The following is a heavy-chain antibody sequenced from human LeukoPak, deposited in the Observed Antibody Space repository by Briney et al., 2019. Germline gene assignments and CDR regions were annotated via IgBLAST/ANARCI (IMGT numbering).Heavy chain of an antibody. CDR3: AGDTVYSSSSPLDY. CDR1: GYTFTGYY. Sequence: ASVKVSCKASGYTFTGYYMHWVRQAPGQGLEWMGWINPNSGGTNYAQKFQGRVTMTRDTSISTAYMELSRLRSDDTAVYYCAGDTVYSSSSPLDYWGQGTLVTVSS. D-gene: IGHD6-13*01. V-gene: IGHV1-2*02. J-gene: IGHJ4*02. CDR2: INPNSGGT.